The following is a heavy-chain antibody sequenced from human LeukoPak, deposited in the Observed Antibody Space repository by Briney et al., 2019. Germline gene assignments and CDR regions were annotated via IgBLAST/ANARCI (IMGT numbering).Heavy chain of an antibody. V-gene: IGHV3-43*02. D-gene: IGHD3-22*01. CDR2: ISGDGGST. J-gene: IGHJ4*02. CDR1: GFTFDDYA. CDR3: AKDYNWAYDSSGYYDY. Sequence: GGSLRLSCAASGFTFDDYAMHWVRRAPGKGLEWVSLISGDGGSTYYADSVKGRFTISRDNSKNSLYLQMNSLRTEDTALYYCAKDYNWAYDSSGYYDYWGQGTLVTVSS.